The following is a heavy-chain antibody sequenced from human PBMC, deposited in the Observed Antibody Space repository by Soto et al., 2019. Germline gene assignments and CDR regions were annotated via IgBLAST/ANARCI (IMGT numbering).Heavy chain of an antibody. J-gene: IGHJ4*02. D-gene: IGHD6-19*01. CDR1: GFTFSSYA. V-gene: IGHV3-23*01. CDR3: AKRGSGAVAFDY. CDR2: ISGGGGRT. Sequence: GSLRLSCAASGFTFSSYAMSWVRQAPGKGLEWVSTISGGGGRTYYADSVKGRFSISRDNSKNTLYLQMNSLRAEDTALYYCAKRGSGAVAFDYWGQGTLVTVSS.